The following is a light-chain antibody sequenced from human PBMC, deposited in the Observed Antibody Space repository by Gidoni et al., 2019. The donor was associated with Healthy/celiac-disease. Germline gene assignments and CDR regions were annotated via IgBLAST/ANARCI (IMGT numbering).Light chain of an antibody. CDR3: QQFNSPLT. CDR2: DAS. Sequence: AIQLTQSPSSLSASVGDRVTITCRASQGISSALAWYQQKPGKAPKLLIYDASSLESGVPSRFSGSGSVTDFTLTISSLQPEDFATYYCQQFNSPLTFGGGTKVEIK. V-gene: IGKV1-13*02. J-gene: IGKJ4*01. CDR1: QGISSA.